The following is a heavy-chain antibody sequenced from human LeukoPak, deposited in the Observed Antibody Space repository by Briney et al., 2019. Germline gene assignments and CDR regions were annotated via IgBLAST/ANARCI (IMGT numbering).Heavy chain of an antibody. J-gene: IGHJ4*02. V-gene: IGHV3-23*01. CDR1: GFTFSSYA. D-gene: IGHD6-13*01. CDR3: AKDRGSSWYGGSFDY. Sequence: GGSLRLSCAASGFTFSSYAMSWVRQAPGKGLEWVSAISGSGGSTYYADSVKGRFTISRDNSKNTLYLQMNSPRAEDTAVYYCAKDRGSSWYGGSFDYWGQGTLVTVSS. CDR2: ISGSGGST.